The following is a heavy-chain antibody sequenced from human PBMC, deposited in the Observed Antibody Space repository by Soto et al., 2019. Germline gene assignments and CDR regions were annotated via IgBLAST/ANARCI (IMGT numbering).Heavy chain of an antibody. CDR3: ARRVMITFGGVIVPSLVDY. J-gene: IGHJ4*02. CDR2: ISAYNGKT. V-gene: IGHV1-18*01. D-gene: IGHD3-16*02. Sequence: ASGKVSCKASGYTFTSYGISWVRQAPAQGLEWMGWISAYNGKTNYAQKLQGRVTRTTDTSTSTAYMELRSLRSDDTAVYYCARRVMITFGGVIVPSLVDYWGQGTLVTVSS. CDR1: GYTFTSYG.